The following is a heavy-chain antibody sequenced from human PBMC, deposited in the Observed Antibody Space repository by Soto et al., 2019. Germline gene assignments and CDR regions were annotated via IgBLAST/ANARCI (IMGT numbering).Heavy chain of an antibody. CDR1: GFTFSSYA. Sequence: GGSLRLSCAASGFTFSSYAMAWVRQAPGKGLEWVSGVSGSGAITYYADSVKGRFTISRDYSKNTLYLQMSSLRAEDTAVYYCARDYGAGLSDYFDFWGHGTLVTVSS. CDR2: VSGSGAIT. CDR3: ARDYGAGLSDYFDF. V-gene: IGHV3-23*01. D-gene: IGHD4-17*01. J-gene: IGHJ4*01.